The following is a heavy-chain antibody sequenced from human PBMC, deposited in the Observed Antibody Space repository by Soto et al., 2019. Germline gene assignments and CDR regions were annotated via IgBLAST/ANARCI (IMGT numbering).Heavy chain of an antibody. CDR1: GYTFTSYG. CDR3: ARDALYNWNDVPYYFDY. V-gene: IGHV1-18*01. CDR2: ISAYNGNT. J-gene: IGHJ4*02. Sequence: QVQLVQSGAEVKKPGASVKVSCKASGYTFTSYGISWVRQAPGQGLEWMGWISAYNGNTNYTQKLQGRVTMTTDTSTSTAYMELRSLRSDDTAVYYCARDALYNWNDVPYYFDYWGQGTLVTVSS. D-gene: IGHD1-1*01.